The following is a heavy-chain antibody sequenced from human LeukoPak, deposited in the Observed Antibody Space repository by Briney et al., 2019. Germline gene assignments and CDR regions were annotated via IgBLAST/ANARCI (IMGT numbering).Heavy chain of an antibody. CDR1: GFTFSSYA. CDR2: ISGSGGST. V-gene: IGHV3-23*01. Sequence: GGSLRLSCAASGFTFSSYAMSWVRQAPGKGLEWVSTISGSGGSTYYADSVKGRFTISRDNSKNTLYLQMNSLRAEDTAVYYCAKVYDSSGYLFDYWGQGTLVTVSS. CDR3: AKVYDSSGYLFDY. D-gene: IGHD3-22*01. J-gene: IGHJ4*02.